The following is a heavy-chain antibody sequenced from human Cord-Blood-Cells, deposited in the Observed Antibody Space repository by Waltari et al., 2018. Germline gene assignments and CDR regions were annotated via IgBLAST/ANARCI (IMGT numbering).Heavy chain of an antibody. CDR1: GGSISSSSYY. Sequence: QLQLQESGPGLVKPSETLSLTCPVSGGSISSSSYYWGWIRQPPGKGLEWIGSIHYSGSTSYNPSLKSRVTISVDTSKNQFSLKLSSVTAADTAVYYCAVTGVRDYWGQGTLVTVSS. J-gene: IGHJ4*02. CDR3: AVTGVRDY. V-gene: IGHV4-39*01. D-gene: IGHD7-27*01. CDR2: IHYSGST.